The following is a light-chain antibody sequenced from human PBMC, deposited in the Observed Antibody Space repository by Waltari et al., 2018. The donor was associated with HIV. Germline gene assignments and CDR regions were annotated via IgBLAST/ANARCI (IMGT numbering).Light chain of an antibody. CDR3: VAWDDTLSGHVV. CDR2: RNT. Sequence: QSVLTQPPSASGTPGRRVAISCSGSSSNIGDNYVYWYQHIPGTAPKLLIYRNTQRPSGVPDRFSGSKSATSASLAISGLRSDDEADYYCVAWDDTLSGHVVIGGGTKLTVL. J-gene: IGLJ2*01. CDR1: SSNIGDNY. V-gene: IGLV1-47*01.